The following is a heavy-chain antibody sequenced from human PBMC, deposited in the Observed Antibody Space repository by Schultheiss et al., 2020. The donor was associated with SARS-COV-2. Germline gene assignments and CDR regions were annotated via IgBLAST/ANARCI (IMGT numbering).Heavy chain of an antibody. Sequence: SETLSLTCTVSGGSISSGGYYWSWIRQHPGKGLEWIGRIYTSGSTNYNPSLNSRVTMSVDTSKNQFSLKLSSVTAADTAVYYCARVAPITMVRGVMNYYYYMDVWGKGTTVTVSS. J-gene: IGHJ6*03. CDR1: GGSISSGGYY. V-gene: IGHV4-61*02. D-gene: IGHD3-10*01. CDR2: IYTSGST. CDR3: ARVAPITMVRGVMNYYYYMDV.